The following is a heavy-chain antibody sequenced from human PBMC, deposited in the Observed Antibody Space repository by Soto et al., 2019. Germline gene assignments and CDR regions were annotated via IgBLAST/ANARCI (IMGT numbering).Heavy chain of an antibody. CDR3: ARDSDIVGATAHGS. V-gene: IGHV1-69*13. J-gene: IGHJ5*02. CDR1: GGTFSSYA. D-gene: IGHD1-26*01. Sequence: ASVKVSCKASGGTFSSYAISWVRQAPGQGLEWMGGIIPIFGTANYAQKFQGRVTITADESTSTAYMELSSLRSEDTAVYYCARDSDIVGATAHGSWGQGTLVTVSS. CDR2: IIPIFGTA.